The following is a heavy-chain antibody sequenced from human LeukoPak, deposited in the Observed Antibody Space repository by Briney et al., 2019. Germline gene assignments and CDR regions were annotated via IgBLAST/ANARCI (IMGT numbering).Heavy chain of an antibody. CDR1: GFTFSGYW. CDR2: ISSDGGEI. D-gene: IGHD3-16*01. CDR3: ARDKPRGSYDGSIFDS. Sequence: GGSLKLSCKVSGFTFSGYWMSWVRQAPGKGLEWLALISSDGGEIYYVDSVKGRFTLSRDNAKSSVYLQMNSLRAEDAAVYYCARDKPRGSYDGSIFDSWGQGTLVTVSS. V-gene: IGHV3-7*01. J-gene: IGHJ4*02.